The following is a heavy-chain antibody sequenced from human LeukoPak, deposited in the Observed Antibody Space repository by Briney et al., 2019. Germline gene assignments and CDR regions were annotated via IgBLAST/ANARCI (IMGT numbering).Heavy chain of an antibody. V-gene: IGHV3-11*06. D-gene: IGHD2-2*01. CDR2: ISSSSSYT. J-gene: IGHJ5*02. CDR3: ARENDIAVVPAEIVSWFDP. Sequence: GGSLRLSCAASGFTFSDYYMSWIRQAPGKGLEWVSYISSSSSYTNYADSVKGRFTISRDNAKNSLYLQMNSLRAEDTAVYYCARENDIAVVPAEIVSWFDPWGQGTLVTVSS. CDR1: GFTFSDYY.